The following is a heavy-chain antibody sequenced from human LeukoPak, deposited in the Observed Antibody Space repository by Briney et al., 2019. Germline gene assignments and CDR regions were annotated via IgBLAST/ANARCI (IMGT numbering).Heavy chain of an antibody. Sequence: SETLSLTCTVSGGSISSYYWSWIRQPPGKGLEWIGYIYYSGSTNYNPSLKSRVTISGDTSTNQFSLKVTSVTAADTAVYYCARSAYYSDPSGYYYFDFWGQGTLVTVSS. J-gene: IGHJ4*02. CDR3: ARSAYYSDPSGYYYFDF. V-gene: IGHV4-59*08. CDR2: IYYSGST. CDR1: GGSISSYY. D-gene: IGHD3-22*01.